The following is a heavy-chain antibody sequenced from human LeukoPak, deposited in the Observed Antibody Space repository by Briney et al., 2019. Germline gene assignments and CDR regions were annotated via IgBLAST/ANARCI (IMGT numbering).Heavy chain of an antibody. CDR3: ARVGGPGWYGY. J-gene: IGHJ4*02. CDR2: INIDGSPT. V-gene: IGHV3-74*03. CDR1: GFTFSSYW. Sequence: GGSLRLSCAASGFTFSSYWMHWVRQVPGKGLVWVSRINIDGSPTTYAASVKGRFTIPRDNDKNTLYLQMNSLRAEDTALYYCARVGGPGWYGYWGQGTLVTVSS. D-gene: IGHD6-19*01.